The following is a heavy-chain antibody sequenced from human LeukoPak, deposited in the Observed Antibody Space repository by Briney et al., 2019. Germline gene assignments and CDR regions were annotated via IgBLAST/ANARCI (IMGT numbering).Heavy chain of an antibody. CDR1: GYSFSSFW. D-gene: IGHD5-12*01. CDR2: INQEGREK. J-gene: IGHJ4*02. Sequence: GGSLRLSCEGSGYSFSSFWMSWVRQAPGQGLEWVANINQEGREKKYTDSVKGRLIISRDKAKNSVYLQLNGLTAEDTAVDSCASDGAVTGYYLLDYCGQGSLVTVSS. CDR3: ASDGAVTGYYLLDY. V-gene: IGHV3-7*01.